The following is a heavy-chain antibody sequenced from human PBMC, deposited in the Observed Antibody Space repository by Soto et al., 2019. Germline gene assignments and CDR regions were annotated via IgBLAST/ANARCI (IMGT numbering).Heavy chain of an antibody. CDR3: TRDFWSGYYNRYYYGMDV. Sequence: GGSLRLSCTASGFTFGDYAMSWFRQAPGKGLEWVGFIRSKAYGGTTEYAASVKGRFTISRDDSKSIAYLQMNSLKTEDTAVYYCTRDFWSGYYNRYYYGMDVWGPGTTVTVSS. V-gene: IGHV3-49*03. D-gene: IGHD3-3*01. CDR1: GFTFGDYA. CDR2: IRSKAYGGTT. J-gene: IGHJ6*02.